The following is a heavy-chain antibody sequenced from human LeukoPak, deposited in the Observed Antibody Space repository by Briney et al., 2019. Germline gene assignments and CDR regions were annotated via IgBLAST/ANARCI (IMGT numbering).Heavy chain of an antibody. Sequence: PSETLSLTCTVSGYSISSGYYWGWIRQPPGKGPEWIGNMYHSGTAHYNPSLKSRVTISIDTSKNQFSLRLSSVTAADTAVYYCARYYGPGSFDQWGQGTLVTVSS. CDR3: ARYYGPGSFDQ. V-gene: IGHV4-38-2*02. J-gene: IGHJ4*02. D-gene: IGHD3-10*01. CDR1: GYSISSGYY. CDR2: MYHSGTA.